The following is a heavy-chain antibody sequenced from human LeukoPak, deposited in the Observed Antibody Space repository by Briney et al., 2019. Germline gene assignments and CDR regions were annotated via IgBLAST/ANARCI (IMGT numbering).Heavy chain of an antibody. V-gene: IGHV4-59*08. CDR2: IYYSGTT. J-gene: IGHJ4*01. CDR3: ARHGYCSGGTCWVN. Sequence: SETLSLTCTVSGGPISSYYWSWIRQPPGKGLEWIGYIYYSGTTKYNPSLNSRVTILVDTSKNQFSLKLSSVTAADSAVYYCARHGYCSGGTCWVNWGHGTLVTVSS. CDR1: GGPISSYY. D-gene: IGHD2-15*01.